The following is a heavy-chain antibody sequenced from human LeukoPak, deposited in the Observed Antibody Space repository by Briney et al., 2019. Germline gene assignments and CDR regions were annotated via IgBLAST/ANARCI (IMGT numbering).Heavy chain of an antibody. CDR2: INPNSGGT. Sequence: GASVKVSCKASGYTFTGYYMHWMRQAPGQGLEWMGRINPNSGGTNYAQKFQGRVTMTRDTSISTAYMELSRLRSDDTAVYYCARDMGYYYDSSGYLDAFDIWGQGTMVTVSS. D-gene: IGHD3-22*01. V-gene: IGHV1-2*06. J-gene: IGHJ3*02. CDR1: GYTFTGYY. CDR3: ARDMGYYYDSSGYLDAFDI.